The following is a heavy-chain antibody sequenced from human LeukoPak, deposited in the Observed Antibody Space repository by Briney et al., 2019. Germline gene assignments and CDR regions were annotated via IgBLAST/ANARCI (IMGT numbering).Heavy chain of an antibody. CDR3: ARDAPRTFGVLNFDN. CDR1: GYTFTGYY. D-gene: IGHD3-3*01. V-gene: IGHV7-4-1*02. J-gene: IGHJ4*02. CDR2: ISTKTEKP. Sequence: ASVKVSCKASGYTFTGYYMHWVRQAPGQGLEWMGWISTKTEKPTYAQGFTGRFVFSLDTSVSTAYLEISTLKAEDTAMYYCARDAPRTFGVLNFDNWGQGTRVTVSS.